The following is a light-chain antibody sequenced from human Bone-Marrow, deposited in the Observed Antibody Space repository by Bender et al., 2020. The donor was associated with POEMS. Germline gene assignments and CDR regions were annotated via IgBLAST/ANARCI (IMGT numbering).Light chain of an antibody. CDR2: NNS. V-gene: IGLV1-44*01. CDR3: ATWDDSLNGWV. J-gene: IGLJ3*02. CDR1: SSKFGSYP. Sequence: QSVLTQPPSASGTPGQRVTISCSGSSSKFGSYPVNWYQQLPGAAPKLVIFNNSQRPSWVPDRFSGSNFGTSASLAISGLLSDDEADFYCATWDDSLNGWVFGGGTKLTVL.